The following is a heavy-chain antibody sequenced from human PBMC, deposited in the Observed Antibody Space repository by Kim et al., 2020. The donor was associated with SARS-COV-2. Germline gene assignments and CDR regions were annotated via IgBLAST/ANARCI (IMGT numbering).Heavy chain of an antibody. V-gene: IGHV4-39*01. D-gene: IGHD3-22*01. J-gene: IGHJ4*02. Sequence: QSLKSRVPISVDTSKNQFSLKLSSVTAADTAVYYCARHNYYDSSGYYFDYWGQGTLVTVSS. CDR3: ARHNYYDSSGYYFDY.